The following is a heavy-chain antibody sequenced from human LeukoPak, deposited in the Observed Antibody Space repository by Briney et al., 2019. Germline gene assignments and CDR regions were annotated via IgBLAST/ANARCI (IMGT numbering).Heavy chain of an antibody. CDR1: GFTFSTYA. J-gene: IGHJ4*02. V-gene: IGHV3-23*01. CDR3: TKDRRQWVVPYFDS. D-gene: IGHD6-19*01. Sequence: GGSLGLSCAASGFTFSTYAMSWVRHTPGKGLEWVSGISSGGNTQYTDSVKGRFTVSRDNSKNTLHLQVDSLRAEDTAIYYCTKDRRQWVVPYFDSWGQGTVVTVSS. CDR2: ISSGGNT.